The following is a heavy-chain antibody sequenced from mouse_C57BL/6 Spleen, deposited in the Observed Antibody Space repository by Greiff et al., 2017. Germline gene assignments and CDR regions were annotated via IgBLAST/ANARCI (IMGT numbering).Heavy chain of an antibody. J-gene: IGHJ2*01. V-gene: IGHV1-26*01. CDR2: INPNNGGT. Sequence: VQLQQSGPELVKPGASVKISCKASGYTFTDYYMNWVKQSHGKSLEWIGDINPNNGGTSYNQKFKGKATLTVDKSSSTAYMELRSLTSEDSAVYYCARRGAYYGSEDYFDYWGQGTTLTVSS. CDR3: ARRGAYYGSEDYFDY. D-gene: IGHD1-1*01. CDR1: GYTFTDYY.